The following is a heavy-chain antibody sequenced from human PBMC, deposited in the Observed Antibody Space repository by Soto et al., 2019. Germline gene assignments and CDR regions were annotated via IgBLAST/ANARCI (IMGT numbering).Heavy chain of an antibody. V-gene: IGHV3-23*01. CDR3: AKNCDTTFSSSSH. CDR2: ISGSGGSI. J-gene: IGHJ4*02. Sequence: EVQLLESGGGLVQPGGSLRLSCAASGFTFSTYAMTWVRQSPGKGLEWVSAISGSGGSIDYADSVKSHFTISRDKSKNTLYMQMTSLSAEDTAVYYCAKNCDTTFSSSSHWGQGTLVTVSS. CDR1: GFTFSTYA. D-gene: IGHD6-6*01.